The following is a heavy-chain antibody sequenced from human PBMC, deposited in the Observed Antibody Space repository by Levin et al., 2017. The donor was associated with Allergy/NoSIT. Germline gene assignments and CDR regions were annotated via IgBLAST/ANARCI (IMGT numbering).Heavy chain of an antibody. CDR3: ARARPVTGNLDY. CDR1: GCSIISNNW. CDR2: IYHSGST. D-gene: IGHD6-19*01. Sequence: GSLRLSCAVSGCSIISNNWWTWVRQPPGKGLEWIGEIYHSGSTTYNPSLKSRVTISVDKSKSQFSLRLSSVTAADTAVYYCARARPVTGNLDYWGQGTLVTVSS. J-gene: IGHJ4*02. V-gene: IGHV4-4*02.